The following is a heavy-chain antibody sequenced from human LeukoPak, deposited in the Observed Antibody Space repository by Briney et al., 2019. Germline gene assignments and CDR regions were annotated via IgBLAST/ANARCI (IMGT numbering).Heavy chain of an antibody. CDR1: GFTFSSYG. D-gene: IGHD2-2*02. V-gene: IGHV3-30*18. Sequence: GGSLRLSCAASGFTFSSYGMPWVRQAPGKGLDWVAVISYDGSNKYHAESVKGRFTISRDNSKNTLYLQMNSLRAEDTAVYYCSKDPAILSSDIRVSFGMDVWGQGTTVTVSS. CDR3: SKDPAILSSDIRVSFGMDV. J-gene: IGHJ6*02. CDR2: ISYDGSNK.